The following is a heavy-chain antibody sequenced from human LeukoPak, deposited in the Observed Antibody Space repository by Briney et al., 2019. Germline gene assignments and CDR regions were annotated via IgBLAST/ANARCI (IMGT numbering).Heavy chain of an antibody. J-gene: IGHJ3*02. CDR1: GYSFTNYW. Sequence: GESLKISCKCSGYSFTNYWIGWVRQMPGKGLEWMGIIYPGDSDTRYSPSFQGQVTISADKSISTAYLQWSSLKASDTAIYYCARRGVYGGYDEAFDIWGQGTMLTVSS. CDR3: ARRGVYGGYDEAFDI. V-gene: IGHV5-51*01. D-gene: IGHD5-12*01. CDR2: IYPGDSDT.